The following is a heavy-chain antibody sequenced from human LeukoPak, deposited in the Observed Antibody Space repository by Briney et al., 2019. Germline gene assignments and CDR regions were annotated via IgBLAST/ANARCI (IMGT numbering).Heavy chain of an antibody. D-gene: IGHD3-22*01. V-gene: IGHV3-15*01. J-gene: IGHJ4*02. Sequence: PGGSLRLSCAASGFTFSNAWMSWVRQALGKGLEWVGRIKSKTDGGTTDYAAPVKGRFTISRDDSKNTLYLQMNSLKTEDTAVYYCTTVDPQYYYDSSGYYFDYWGRGTLVTVSS. CDR3: TTVDPQYYYDSSGYYFDY. CDR2: IKSKTDGGTT. CDR1: GFTFSNAW.